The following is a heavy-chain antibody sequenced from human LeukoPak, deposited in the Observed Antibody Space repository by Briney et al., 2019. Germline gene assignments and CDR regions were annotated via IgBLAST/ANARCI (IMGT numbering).Heavy chain of an antibody. CDR3: ASNNFWSGYYGAGDYYYYMDV. J-gene: IGHJ6*03. Sequence: GGSLRLSCAASGFTFSSYAMNWVRQAPGKGLEWVSYISSSSSTIYYADSVKGRFTISRDNAKNSLYLQMNSLRAEDTAVYYCASNNFWSGYYGAGDYYYYMDVWGKGTTVTVSS. CDR2: ISSSSSTI. CDR1: GFTFSSYA. V-gene: IGHV3-48*01. D-gene: IGHD3-3*01.